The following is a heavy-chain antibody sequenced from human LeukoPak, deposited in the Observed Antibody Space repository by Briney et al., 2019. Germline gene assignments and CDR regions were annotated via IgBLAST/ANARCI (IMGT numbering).Heavy chain of an antibody. CDR1: GVTVSSNY. CDR2: IYRDGST. V-gene: IGHV3-53*01. Sequence: PGRTLRLSRAASGVTVSSNYMSWGRHGHGEGLECDSVIYRDGSTYYADSVKGRFTISRDSSKNTLHLQVNSLGAEDTAVYYCALTMVDLGRLDYYFHYWGRGTLVTVSS. D-gene: IGHD3-10*01. CDR3: ALTMVDLGRLDYYFHY. J-gene: IGHJ4*02.